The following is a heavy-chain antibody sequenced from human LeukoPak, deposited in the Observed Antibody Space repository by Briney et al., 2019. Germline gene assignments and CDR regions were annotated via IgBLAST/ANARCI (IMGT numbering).Heavy chain of an antibody. CDR3: ARGGSISSTPGASFGWFDP. CDR1: GGSISRYY. J-gene: IGHJ5*02. CDR2: IYTSGST. V-gene: IGHV4-4*07. Sequence: SETLSLTRTVSGGSISRYYWSWIRQPAGKGLEWSGRIYTSGSTNYNPCLKSRVTMSVDTSKNQFSLKLSSVTAADTAVYYCARGGSISSTPGASFGWFDPWGQGTLVTVSS. D-gene: IGHD6-13*01.